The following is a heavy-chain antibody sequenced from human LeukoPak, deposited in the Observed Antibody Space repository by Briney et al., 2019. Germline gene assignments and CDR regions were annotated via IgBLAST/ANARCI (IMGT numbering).Heavy chain of an antibody. J-gene: IGHJ5*02. CDR3: ARGSSGILVRGIGWALFDP. Sequence: GGSLRLSCAASGFTFSSYWMTWVRQAPGKGLEWVANIKQDGSEKYYVDSVKGRFTISRDNAKNSLYLHMNSLRAEDTAIYFCARGSSGILVRGIGWALFDPWGQGTLVTGLL. D-gene: IGHD3-10*01. CDR1: GFTFSSYW. CDR2: IKQDGSEK. V-gene: IGHV3-7*05.